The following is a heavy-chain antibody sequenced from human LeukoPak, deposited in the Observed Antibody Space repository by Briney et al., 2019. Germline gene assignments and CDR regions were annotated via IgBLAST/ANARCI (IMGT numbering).Heavy chain of an antibody. CDR3: AREVRYCSSTGCYAYFDY. CDR2: INAGNGST. V-gene: IGHV1-3*01. CDR1: GYTFTSYA. D-gene: IGHD2-2*01. J-gene: IGHJ4*02. Sequence: ASVKVSCKASGYTFTSYAMHWVRQAPGQRLEWMGWINAGNGSTKYSQKFQGRVTITRDTSASTAYMELSSLRSEDTAVYYCAREVRYCSSTGCYAYFDYWGQGTLVTVSS.